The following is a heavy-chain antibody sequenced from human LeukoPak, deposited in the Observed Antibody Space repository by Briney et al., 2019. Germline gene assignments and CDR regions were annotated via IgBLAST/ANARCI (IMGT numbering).Heavy chain of an antibody. CDR3: TRVSSSTYYFDY. CDR2: IRSKAYGGTT. J-gene: IGHJ4*02. D-gene: IGHD2-2*01. V-gene: IGHV3-49*04. Sequence: GGSLRLSCTASGFTFGDYAMSWVRQAPGKGLKWVGFIRSKAYGGTTEYAASVKGRFTISRDDSKSIAYLQMNSLKTEDTAVYYCTRVSSSTYYFDYWGQGTLVTVSS. CDR1: GFTFGDYA.